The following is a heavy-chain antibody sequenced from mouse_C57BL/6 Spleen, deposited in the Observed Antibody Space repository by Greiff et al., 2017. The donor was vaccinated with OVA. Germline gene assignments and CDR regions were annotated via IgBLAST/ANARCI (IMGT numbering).Heavy chain of an antibody. CDR3: ARSRDGYRFAY. J-gene: IGHJ3*01. CDR2: ISSGSSTI. CDR1: GFTFSDYG. D-gene: IGHD2-3*01. V-gene: IGHV5-17*01. Sequence: EVKLQESGGGLVKPGGSLKLSCAASGFTFSDYGMHWVRQAPEKGLEWVAYISSGSSTIYYADTVKGRFTISRDNAKNTLFLQMTSLRSEDTAMYYCARSRDGYRFAYWGQGTLVTVSA.